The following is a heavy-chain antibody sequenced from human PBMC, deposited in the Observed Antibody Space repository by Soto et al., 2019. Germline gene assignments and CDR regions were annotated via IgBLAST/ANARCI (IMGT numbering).Heavy chain of an antibody. CDR2: IYYSGNT. CDR1: SDSVTSGNYY. V-gene: IGHV4-61*01. CDR3: ARIPVDTSMIYWFDP. Sequence: PSDTLALTCTFSSDSVTSGNYYGRWIRQPPGKGLEWIGYIYYSGNTNYSPSLKSRVTMSLDRSNNQFSLNLSSVTAADTAVYYCARIPVDTSMIYWFDPSGQAILVTVYS. D-gene: IGHD5-18*01. J-gene: IGHJ5*01.